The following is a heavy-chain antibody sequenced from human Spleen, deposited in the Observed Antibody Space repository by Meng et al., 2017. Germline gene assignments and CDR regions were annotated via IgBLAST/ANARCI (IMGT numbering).Heavy chain of an antibody. CDR3: ARGPTTMAHDFDY. CDR2: INHSGST. CDR1: GGSFSDYY. Sequence: QVQLHQWGAGLLKPSETLSLTCVVSGGSFSDYYWSWIRQPPGKGLEWIGEINHSGSTNYNPSLESRATTSVDTSQNNLSLKLSSVTAADSAVYYCARGPTTMAHDFDYWGQGTLVTVSS. J-gene: IGHJ4*02. D-gene: IGHD4-11*01. V-gene: IGHV4-34*01.